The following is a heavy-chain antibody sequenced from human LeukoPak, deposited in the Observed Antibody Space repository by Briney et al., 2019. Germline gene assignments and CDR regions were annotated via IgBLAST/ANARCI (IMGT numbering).Heavy chain of an antibody. CDR1: GFTFSAYT. D-gene: IGHD1-14*01. CDR3: AKEGRSSTPGY. Sequence: GGSLRLSCAASGFTFSAYTTDWVRQAPGKGLEWVSSITSSGTDIYYRDSVRGRFTISRDNAKNSLYPQMNSLRDEDTAVYYCAKEGRSSTPGYWGQGAQVTVSS. V-gene: IGHV3-21*01. J-gene: IGHJ4*02. CDR2: ITSSGTDI.